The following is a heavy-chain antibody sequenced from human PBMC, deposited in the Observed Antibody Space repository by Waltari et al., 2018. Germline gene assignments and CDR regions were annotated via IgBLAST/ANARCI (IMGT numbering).Heavy chain of an antibody. Sequence: QVQLVESGGGVVQPGRSLRLSCAASGFTFSSYGMPWVRQAPGKGLEWVAVIWYDGSNKYYADSVKGRFTISRDNSKNTLYLQMNSLRAEDTAMYYCAKELEQLYAFDIWGQGTMVTVSS. CDR3: AKELEQLYAFDI. D-gene: IGHD6-6*01. CDR1: GFTFSSYG. V-gene: IGHV3-30*18. CDR2: IWYDGSNK. J-gene: IGHJ3*02.